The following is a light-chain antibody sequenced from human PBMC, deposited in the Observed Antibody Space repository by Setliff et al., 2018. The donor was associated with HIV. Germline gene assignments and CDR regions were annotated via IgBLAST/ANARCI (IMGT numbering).Light chain of an antibody. Sequence: QSVLTQPPSVSGAPGQRVTISCTGSSSNIGAGYDVNWYQQLPGTAPKLLIYGNNNRPSGVPDRFSGSKSGTSASLAITGLQAEDEADYYCQSLDSSLSGYVFATGTKV. J-gene: IGLJ1*01. CDR2: GNN. CDR3: QSLDSSLSGYV. CDR1: SSNIGAGYD. V-gene: IGLV1-40*01.